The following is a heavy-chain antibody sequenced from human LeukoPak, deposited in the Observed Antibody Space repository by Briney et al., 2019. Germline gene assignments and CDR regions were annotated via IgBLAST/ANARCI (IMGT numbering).Heavy chain of an antibody. V-gene: IGHV3-21*01. D-gene: IGHD2-2*02. CDR3: ARDLDPAAIGGVVDY. CDR1: GFTFSIYS. J-gene: IGHJ4*02. Sequence: GGSLRLSCAASGFTFSIYSMNWVRQAPGKGLEWVSSIGGSSSSLYYAESVKGRFTISRDNARNSLYLQMNSLRAEDTAVYYCARDLDPAAIGGVVDYWGQGTLVTVSS. CDR2: IGGSSSSL.